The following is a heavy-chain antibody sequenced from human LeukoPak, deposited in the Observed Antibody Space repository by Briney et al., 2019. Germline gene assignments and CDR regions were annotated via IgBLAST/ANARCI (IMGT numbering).Heavy chain of an antibody. D-gene: IGHD4-11*01. CDR1: GGSFSGYY. CDR2: INHSGST. J-gene: IGHJ3*02. V-gene: IGHV4-34*01. Sequence: SETLSLTCAVYGGSFSGYYWSWIRQPPGKGLEWIGEINHSGSTNYNPFLKSRVTISVDTSKNQFSLKLSSVTAADTAVYYCARDRLQRAFDIWGQGTMVTVSS. CDR3: ARDRLQRAFDI.